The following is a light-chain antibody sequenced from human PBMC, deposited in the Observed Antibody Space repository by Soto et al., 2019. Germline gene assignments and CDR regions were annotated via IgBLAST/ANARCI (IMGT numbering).Light chain of an antibody. Sequence: QSVLTQSASVSGSPGQSITISCTGTSSDVGGYNYVSWYQQHPGKAPKLIIYDVSNRPSGVSTRLSGSKSGNTASLTISGLQAEDEADYSCSSYTSTNSWVFGGGTKLTVL. CDR3: SSYTSTNSWV. CDR2: DVS. J-gene: IGLJ3*02. CDR1: SSDVGGYNY. V-gene: IGLV2-14*01.